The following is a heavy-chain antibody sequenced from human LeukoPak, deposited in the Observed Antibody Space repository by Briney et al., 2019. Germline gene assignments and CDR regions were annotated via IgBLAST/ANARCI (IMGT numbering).Heavy chain of an antibody. Sequence: GRSLRLSCAASGFTFDDYAMHWVRQAPGKGLEWVSGISWNSGSIGYADSVKGRFTISRDNAKNSLYLQMNSLRAEDTALYYCATGSGRGRYFDWLPAGAHFDYWGQGTLVTVSS. CDR2: ISWNSGSI. V-gene: IGHV3-9*01. D-gene: IGHD3-9*01. CDR3: ATGSGRGRYFDWLPAGAHFDY. J-gene: IGHJ4*02. CDR1: GFTFDDYA.